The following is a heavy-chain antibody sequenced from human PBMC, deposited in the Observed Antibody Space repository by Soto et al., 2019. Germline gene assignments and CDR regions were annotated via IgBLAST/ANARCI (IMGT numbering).Heavy chain of an antibody. J-gene: IGHJ4*02. D-gene: IGHD3-10*01. V-gene: IGHV3-53*01. Sequence: EVQLVESGGGLIQPGGSLRLSCAVSGFTVSNNYMSWVRQAPGKGLEGVSVIYSGGNTSYGNSVKGRFTISRDNSKNPLFLKTNTRSAADTPFFSRATNPGGGGYWGQGTLVTVSS. CDR1: GFTVSNNY. CDR3: ATNPGGGGY. CDR2: IYSGGNT.